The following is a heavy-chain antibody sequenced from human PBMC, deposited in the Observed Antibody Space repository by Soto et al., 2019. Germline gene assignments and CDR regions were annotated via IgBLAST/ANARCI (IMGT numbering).Heavy chain of an antibody. D-gene: IGHD6-19*01. CDR3: ARPPGYISDWYYFDL. CDR1: GYTFIDYY. Sequence: QVQLVQSGAEVKKPGASVKVSCEASGYTFIDYYMHWVRQAAGQGFEWMGRISPKSGGTNYAQKFQGRVTMTWDTSLNTAYMELNSLMSEDTAVYYCARPPGYISDWYYFDLWGQGTLVTVSS. V-gene: IGHV1-2*02. J-gene: IGHJ4*02. CDR2: ISPKSGGT.